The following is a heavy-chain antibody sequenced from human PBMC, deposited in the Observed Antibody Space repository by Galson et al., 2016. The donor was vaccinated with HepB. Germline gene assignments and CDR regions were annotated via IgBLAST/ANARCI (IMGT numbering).Heavy chain of an antibody. V-gene: IGHV2-5*02. Sequence: PALVKPTQTLTLTCTFSGFSLTTSGVGVAWIRQPPGMPLEWLAVIYWDDSKRYSPSLKTRVTITKDTSKDQVTLRMSNMDPVDTGTYYCALQGDPTLGAFDIWGQGTLISVSS. D-gene: IGHD3-16*01. CDR2: IYWDDSK. CDR3: ALQGDPTLGAFDI. CDR1: GFSLTTSGVG. J-gene: IGHJ3*02.